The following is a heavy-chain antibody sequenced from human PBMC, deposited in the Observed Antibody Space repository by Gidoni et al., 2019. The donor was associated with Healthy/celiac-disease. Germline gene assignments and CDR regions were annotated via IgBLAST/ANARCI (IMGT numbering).Heavy chain of an antibody. CDR1: GFTFSSYG. CDR3: ARAGETIIPWLVFDY. V-gene: IGHV3-33*01. CDR2: IWYDGSNK. Sequence: QVQLVESGGGVVQPGRSLRLSCAASGFTFSSYGMHWVRQAPGKGLEWVAVIWYDGSNKYYADSVKGRFTISRDNSKNTLYLQMNSLRAEDTAVYYCARAGETIIPWLVFDYWGQGTLVTVSS. D-gene: IGHD6-19*01. J-gene: IGHJ4*02.